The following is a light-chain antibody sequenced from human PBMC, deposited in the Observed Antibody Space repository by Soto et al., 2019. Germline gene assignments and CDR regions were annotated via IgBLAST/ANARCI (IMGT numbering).Light chain of an antibody. CDR2: DAS. J-gene: IGKJ2*01. V-gene: IGKV1-33*01. CDR1: QDISNY. Sequence: DIQMTQSPSSLSASVGDRVTITCQASQDISNYLNWYQQKPGKAPKLLIYDASNLETGVPSRFSGSGSGTDFTFTISSLQAEDIATYYCQQYDNHPYTFSQGTKLEIK. CDR3: QQYDNHPYT.